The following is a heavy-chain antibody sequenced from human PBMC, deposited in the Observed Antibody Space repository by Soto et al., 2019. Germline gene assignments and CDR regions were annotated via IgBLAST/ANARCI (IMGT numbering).Heavy chain of an antibody. D-gene: IGHD6-13*01. CDR1: GGTFSTYS. Sequence: QMQLEQSGAEVRMPGSSVKVSCKASGGTFSTYSINWVCQAPGQGLEWMGGIIPLFGTTNYAQKFKGRVTITADESTSTVYMELSSLRAEDAAVYYCARGATHGSSWYFWFDPWGQGTLVTVSS. CDR3: ARGATHGSSWYFWFDP. J-gene: IGHJ5*02. CDR2: IIPLFGTT. V-gene: IGHV1-69*01.